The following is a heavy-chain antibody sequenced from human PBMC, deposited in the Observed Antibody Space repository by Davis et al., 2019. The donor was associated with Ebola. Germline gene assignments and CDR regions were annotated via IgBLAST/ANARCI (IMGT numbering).Heavy chain of an antibody. CDR2: IKQDGSEK. J-gene: IGHJ4*02. Sequence: GGSLRLSCTASGFIFDDFAMHWVRQAPGKGLEWVANIKQDGSEKYYVDSVKGRFTISRDNAKNSLYLQMNSLRAEDTAVYYCARGKRYFDWLLPFDYWGQGTLVTVSS. CDR1: GFIFDDFA. CDR3: ARGKRYFDWLLPFDY. V-gene: IGHV3-7*03. D-gene: IGHD3-9*01.